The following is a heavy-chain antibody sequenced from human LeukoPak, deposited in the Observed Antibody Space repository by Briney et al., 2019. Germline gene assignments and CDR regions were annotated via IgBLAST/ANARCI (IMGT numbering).Heavy chain of an antibody. Sequence: GASVKVSCKASGYTFISYGISWVRQAPGQGLEWMGWISDYNGNTKYAQKLQGRVTMTTDTPTSTAYMELRSLRSDDTAVYYCARVKRSGYCTNGVCPNWFDPWGQGTLVTVSS. CDR3: ARVKRSGYCTNGVCPNWFDP. CDR1: GYTFISYG. D-gene: IGHD2-8*01. V-gene: IGHV1-18*01. J-gene: IGHJ5*02. CDR2: ISDYNGNT.